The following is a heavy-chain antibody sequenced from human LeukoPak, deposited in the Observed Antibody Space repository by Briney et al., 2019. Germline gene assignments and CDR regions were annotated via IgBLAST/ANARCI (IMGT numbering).Heavy chain of an antibody. V-gene: IGHV3-48*03. CDR2: ISGGSSFT. Sequence: GGSLRLSCAASGFTFSSYEMNWVRQAPGKGLEWVSYISGGSSFTYYVDSVKGRFTISRDNAKNSLYLQMNSLRAEDTAVYYCARDLGYSSGPNYWGQGARVTVSS. D-gene: IGHD6-19*01. J-gene: IGHJ4*02. CDR1: GFTFSSYE. CDR3: ARDLGYSSGPNY.